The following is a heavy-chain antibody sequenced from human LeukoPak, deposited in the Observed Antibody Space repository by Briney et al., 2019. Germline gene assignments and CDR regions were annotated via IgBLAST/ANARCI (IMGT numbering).Heavy chain of an antibody. CDR3: AKPISGGLAVTADWFHP. Sequence: GGSLRLSCAASGFAFSVYAMSWLRQPPGKGLEWVSTINANSVTTSYAASVRGRFSISRDNSKNTLYLQLNTLRADDTATYYCAKPISGGLAVTADWFHPWGQGTLVVVSS. J-gene: IGHJ5*01. V-gene: IGHV3-23*01. D-gene: IGHD6-19*01. CDR2: INANSVTT. CDR1: GFAFSVYA.